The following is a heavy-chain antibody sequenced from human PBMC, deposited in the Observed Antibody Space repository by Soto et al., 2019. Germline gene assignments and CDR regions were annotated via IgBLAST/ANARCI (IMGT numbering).Heavy chain of an antibody. CDR3: ARLGAPFLEWLLPLDP. CDR2: IFPNDEK. CDR1: GFSLSKGRMG. J-gene: IGHJ5*02. Sequence: QVTLKESGPVLVKPTEPLTLTCTVSGFSLSKGRMGVSWIRQPPGKALEWLAHIFPNDEKSYSTSLKSRLTISKDTSKSQVVLTMTNMDPVDTATYYCARLGAPFLEWLLPLDPWGQGTLVTVSS. D-gene: IGHD3-3*02. V-gene: IGHV2-26*01.